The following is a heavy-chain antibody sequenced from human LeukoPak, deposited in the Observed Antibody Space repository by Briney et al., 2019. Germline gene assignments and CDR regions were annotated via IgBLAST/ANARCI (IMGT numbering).Heavy chain of an antibody. V-gene: IGHV3-53*01. J-gene: IGHJ5*02. CDR3: VKGAYYDILTGYSLLKVDP. Sequence: PGGSLRLSCAASGFTVSSNYMSWVRQAPGKGLEWVSIIYSGGSTFYADSVKGRFTISRDNSKNTLYLQMSSLRAEDTAVYYCVKGAYYDILTGYSLLKVDPWGQGTLVTVSS. D-gene: IGHD3-9*01. CDR2: IYSGGST. CDR1: GFTVSSNY.